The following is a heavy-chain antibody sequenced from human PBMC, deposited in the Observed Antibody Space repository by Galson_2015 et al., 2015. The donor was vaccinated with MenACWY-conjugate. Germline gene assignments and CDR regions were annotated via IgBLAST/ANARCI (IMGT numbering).Heavy chain of an antibody. CDR3: AREIAAAGTGGWGMDV. D-gene: IGHD6-13*01. V-gene: IGHV3-7*03. CDR2: IKQDGSEK. Sequence: SLRLSCAASGFTFSSYWMSWVRQAPGKGLEWVANIKQDGSEKYYVDSVKGRFTISRDNAKNSLYLQMNSLRAEDTAVYYCAREIAAAGTGGWGMDVWGQGTTVTVSS. J-gene: IGHJ6*02. CDR1: GFTFSSYW.